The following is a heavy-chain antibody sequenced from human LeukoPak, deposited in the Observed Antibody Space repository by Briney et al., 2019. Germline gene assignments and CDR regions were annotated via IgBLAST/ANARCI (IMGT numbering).Heavy chain of an antibody. D-gene: IGHD3-22*01. V-gene: IGHV3-72*01. J-gene: IGHJ4*02. CDR1: GFTFSDHY. CDR2: TRNKANSYTT. Sequence: GGSLRLSCAASGFTFSDHYMAWVRQAPGKGLEWVGRTRNKANSYTTEYAASVKGRFTISRDDSKNSLYLQMNSLKTEDTAVYYCALGYYYDSSGYFHYWGQGTLVTVSS. CDR3: ALGYYYDSSGYFHY.